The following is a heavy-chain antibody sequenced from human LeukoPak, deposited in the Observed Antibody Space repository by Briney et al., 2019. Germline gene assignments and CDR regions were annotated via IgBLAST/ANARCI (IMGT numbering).Heavy chain of an antibody. J-gene: IGHJ6*03. V-gene: IGHV4-4*07. D-gene: IGHD1-26*01. CDR1: GGSISSYY. CDR2: IYTSGST. Sequence: KTSETLSLTCTVSGGSISSYYWSWIRQPAGKGLEWIGRIYTSGSTNYNPSLKSRVTISVDKSKNQFSLKLSSVTAADTAVYYCARDAVGATSYYYYMDVWGKGTTVTVSS. CDR3: ARDAVGATSYYYYMDV.